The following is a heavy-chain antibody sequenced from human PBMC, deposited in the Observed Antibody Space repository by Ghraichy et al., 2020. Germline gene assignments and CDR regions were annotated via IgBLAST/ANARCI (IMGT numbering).Heavy chain of an antibody. CDR3: ARAQETSSGYYFDY. J-gene: IGHJ4*02. V-gene: IGHV4-30-4*01. Sequence: SETLYLTCTVSGGSISNADYYWSWIRQPPGKGLEWIGYIYYSGSTYYNPSLKSRVTISVDTSKNHFSLKLSSVTAADTAVYYCARAQETSSGYYFDYWGQGTLVTVSS. CDR2: IYYSGST. CDR1: GGSISNADYY. D-gene: IGHD3-10*01.